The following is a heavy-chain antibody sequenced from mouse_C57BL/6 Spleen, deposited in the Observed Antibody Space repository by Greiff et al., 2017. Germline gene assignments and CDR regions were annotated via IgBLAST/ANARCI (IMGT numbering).Heavy chain of an antibody. J-gene: IGHJ4*01. CDR1: GFSLSTFGMG. V-gene: IGHV8-8*01. CDR2: IWWDDDK. Sequence: QVTLKVSGPGILQPSQTLSLSCSFSGFSLSTFGMGVGWIRQPSGKGLEWLAHIWWDDDKYYNPALKSRLTISKDTSKNQVVLKIANVDTADTATYYCARIDYYGSSPGAMDYWGQGTSVTVSS. CDR3: ARIDYYGSSPGAMDY. D-gene: IGHD1-1*01.